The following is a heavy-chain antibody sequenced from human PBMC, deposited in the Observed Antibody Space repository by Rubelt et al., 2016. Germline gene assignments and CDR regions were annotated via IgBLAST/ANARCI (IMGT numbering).Heavy chain of an antibody. J-gene: IGHJ4*02. Sequence: PGRSLRLSCASSGFPFEDCVMHWVRQVPGKGLEWVSGISWNSAMLQYADSVKGRFTISRDNAKNSLHLQMSSLRAEDTALYYCARHQARLRLGEFPLDWGQGTLVTVSP. CDR3: ARHQARLRLGEFPLD. CDR1: GFPFEDCV. D-gene: IGHD3-16*01. CDR2: ISWNSAML. V-gene: IGHV3-9*01.